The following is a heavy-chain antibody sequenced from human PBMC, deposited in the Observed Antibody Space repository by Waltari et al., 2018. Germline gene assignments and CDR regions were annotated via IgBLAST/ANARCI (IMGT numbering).Heavy chain of an antibody. J-gene: IGHJ2*01. V-gene: IGHV4-39*01. D-gene: IGHD6-19*01. CDR3: ATRFFSSGWYKDWYFDL. CDR2: IYYSGST. Sequence: QLQLQESGPGLVKPSETLSLTCTVSGGSIRSRSYSWGWLRRPPRKGLEWIGSIYYSGSTYYNPSLKGRVTISVDTSKNQFSLKLSSVTAADTAVYYCATRFFSSGWYKDWYFDLWGRGTLVTVSS. CDR1: GGSIRSRSYS.